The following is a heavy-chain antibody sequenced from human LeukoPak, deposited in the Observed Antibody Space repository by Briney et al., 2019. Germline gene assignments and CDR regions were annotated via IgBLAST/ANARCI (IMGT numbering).Heavy chain of an antibody. CDR3: ARVSFYDSSGYYPPDY. Sequence: GGSLRLSCAASGFTFSTFSMNWVRQTPGKGLEWVSAISGSGSDIYYADSVKGRFTISRDNPKRSLYLQMNSLRAEDTAVYYCARVSFYDSSGYYPPDYWGQGTLVTVSS. J-gene: IGHJ4*02. CDR1: GFTFSTFS. D-gene: IGHD3-22*01. CDR2: ISGSGSDI. V-gene: IGHV3-21*01.